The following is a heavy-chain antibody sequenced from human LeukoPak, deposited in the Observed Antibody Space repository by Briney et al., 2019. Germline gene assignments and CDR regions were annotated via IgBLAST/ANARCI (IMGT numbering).Heavy chain of an antibody. CDR3: ARVAAGYSVNYFDY. CDR1: GFTFSSYA. CDR2: ISYDGSNK. D-gene: IGHD4-23*01. V-gene: IGHV3-30-3*01. J-gene: IGHJ4*02. Sequence: GGSLRLSCAASGFTFSSYAMHWVRQAPGKGLEWVAVISYDGSNKYYADSVKGRFTISRDNVEDSLYLQMNSLRDEDTAVYYCARVAAGYSVNYFDYWGQGTLVTVSS.